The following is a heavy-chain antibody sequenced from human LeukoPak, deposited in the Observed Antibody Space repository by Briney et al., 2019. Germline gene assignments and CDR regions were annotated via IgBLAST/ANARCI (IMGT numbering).Heavy chain of an antibody. CDR3: ARGPARGDFWSGYYSYYFDY. CDR1: GGSFSGYY. V-gene: IGHV4-34*01. Sequence: SETLSLTCAVYGGSFSGYYWSWIRQPPGKGLEWIGEINHSGSTNYNPSLKGRVTISVDTSKNQFSLKLSSVTAADTAVYYCARGPARGDFWSGYYSYYFDYWGQGTLVTVSS. D-gene: IGHD3-3*01. J-gene: IGHJ4*02. CDR2: INHSGST.